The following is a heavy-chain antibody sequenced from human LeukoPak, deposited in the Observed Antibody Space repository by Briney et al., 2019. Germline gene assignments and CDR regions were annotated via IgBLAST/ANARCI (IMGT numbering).Heavy chain of an antibody. CDR2: VSYSGST. V-gene: IGHV4-59*01. Sequence: SETLSLICTVSGGSISSYYWSWIRQPPGKGLEWIGYVSYSGSTNYNSTLKSRVTISVDTSKNQFSLKLSSVTAADTAVYYCARGYCSGGTCYRTSFDYWGQGTLVTVSS. CDR1: GGSISSYY. D-gene: IGHD2-15*01. CDR3: ARGYCSGGTCYRTSFDY. J-gene: IGHJ4*02.